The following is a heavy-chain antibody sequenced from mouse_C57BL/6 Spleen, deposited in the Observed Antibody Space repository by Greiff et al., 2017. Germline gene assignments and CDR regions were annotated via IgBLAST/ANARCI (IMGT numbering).Heavy chain of an antibody. V-gene: IGHV1-22*01. CDR2: INPNNGGT. Sequence: EVQLQQSGPELVKPGASVKMSCKASGYTFTDYNMHWVKQSHGKSLEWIGYINPNNGGTSYNQKFKGKATLTVNNSSSPAYMGLRSLTSEDSAFYYCARTTVVPYYAMDYWGQGTSVTVAS. D-gene: IGHD1-1*01. J-gene: IGHJ4*01. CDR3: ARTTVVPYYAMDY. CDR1: GYTFTDYN.